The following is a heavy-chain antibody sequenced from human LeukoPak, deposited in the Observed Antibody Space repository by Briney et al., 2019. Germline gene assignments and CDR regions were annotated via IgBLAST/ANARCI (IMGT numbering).Heavy chain of an antibody. CDR3: ARDGNHRSLAY. V-gene: IGHV3-66*01. D-gene: IGHD1-14*01. CDR1: GFTVSSNY. CDR2: IYSGPTT. Sequence: GGSLRLSCAASGFTVSSNYMSWVRQAPGKGLEWVSVIYSGPTTYYADSVKGRFTISRDNSKNTLYLQMNSLRAEDTAVYYCARDGNHRSLAYWGQGTLVTVSS. J-gene: IGHJ4*02.